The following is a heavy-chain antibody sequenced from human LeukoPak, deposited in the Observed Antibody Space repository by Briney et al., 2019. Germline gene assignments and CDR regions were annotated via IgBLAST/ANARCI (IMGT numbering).Heavy chain of an antibody. CDR3: ARGTGSSGYFDY. V-gene: IGHV3-21*01. Sequence: KPGGSLRLSCAASGFTFSSYSMNWVRQAPGKGLEWVSSISSSSSYIYYADSVKGRFTISRDNAKNSLYLQMNSLRAEDTAVYCCARGTGSSGYFDYWGQGTLVTVSS. CDR1: GFTFSSYS. J-gene: IGHJ4*02. CDR2: ISSSSSYI. D-gene: IGHD3-22*01.